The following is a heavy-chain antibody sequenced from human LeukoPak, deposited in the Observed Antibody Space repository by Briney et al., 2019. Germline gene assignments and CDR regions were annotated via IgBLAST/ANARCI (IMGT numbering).Heavy chain of an antibody. V-gene: IGHV3-48*03. J-gene: IGHJ4*02. CDR1: GFTFRNYE. Sequence: SGGSLRLSCAASGFTFRNYEMNWVRQAPGKGLECVSYISSGGITRYYADSVKGRFTISRDNAKNSLYLQMNSLRAEDTALYYCATGGTSTTPDYWGQGTLVTVSS. CDR3: ATGGTSTTPDY. D-gene: IGHD1-1*01. CDR2: ISSGGITR.